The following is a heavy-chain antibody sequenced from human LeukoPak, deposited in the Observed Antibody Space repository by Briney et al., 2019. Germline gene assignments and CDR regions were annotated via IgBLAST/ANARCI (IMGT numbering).Heavy chain of an antibody. CDR2: ITWDGGYS. D-gene: IGHD5-12*01. CDR3: ARASGYHYYFDY. V-gene: IGHV3-43*01. Sequence: GGSLRLSCAASGFTFDDYTMHWVRQGPGKGLEWVSLITWDGGYSYYADSVKGRFTVSRDNSENSLYLRMNSLRTEDTALYYCARASGYHYYFDYWGQGTLVTVSS. CDR1: GFTFDDYT. J-gene: IGHJ4*02.